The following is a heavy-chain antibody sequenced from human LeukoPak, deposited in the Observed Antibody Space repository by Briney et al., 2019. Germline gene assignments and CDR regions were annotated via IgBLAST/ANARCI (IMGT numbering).Heavy chain of an antibody. CDR2: IYYRGRT. Sequence: SETLYLTCTVSGDSITGYYWIWIRQPPGQGLEWIGYIYYRGRTNYNPSLKSRVATSVDATKNQFSLKVSCRTTADAAVVYCAGVLGCSTTSCYAAYIDSWGQGTLVTVSS. CDR1: GDSITGYY. J-gene: IGHJ4*02. CDR3: AGVLGCSTTSCYAAYIDS. D-gene: IGHD2-2*01. V-gene: IGHV4-59*01.